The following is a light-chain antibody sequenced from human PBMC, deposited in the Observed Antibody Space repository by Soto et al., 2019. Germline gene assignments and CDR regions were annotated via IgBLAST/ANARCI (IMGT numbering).Light chain of an antibody. Sequence: DIQMTQSPSTLSASVGDRVTITCRASQSISYWLAGYQQKPGKAPNLLIYDASSLENGVPSRFSGSGSGTEFTLTISSLQPDDFATYYCQEYYSSSRVAFGGGTKVEIK. CDR3: QEYYSSSRVA. CDR2: DAS. V-gene: IGKV1-5*01. J-gene: IGKJ4*02. CDR1: QSISYW.